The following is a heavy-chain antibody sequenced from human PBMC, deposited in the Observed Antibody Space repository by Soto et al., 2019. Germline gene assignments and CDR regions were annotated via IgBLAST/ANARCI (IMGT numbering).Heavy chain of an antibody. D-gene: IGHD3-3*01. CDR2: IYHSGST. CDR3: DRRISLVGVTP. Sequence: PSETLSLTCAISCGSISSGGYSWSWIRQPPGKGLEWIGYIYHSGSTYYNPSLKSRVTISVDRSKNQFSLKLSSVTAADTAVYYCDRRISLVGVTPWGQGTLVTVSS. V-gene: IGHV4-30-2*01. J-gene: IGHJ5*02. CDR1: CGSISSGGYS.